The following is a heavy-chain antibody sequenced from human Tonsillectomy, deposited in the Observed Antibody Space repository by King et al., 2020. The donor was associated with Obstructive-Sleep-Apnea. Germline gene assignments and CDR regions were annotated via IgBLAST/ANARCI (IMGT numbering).Heavy chain of an antibody. J-gene: IGHJ3*02. V-gene: IGHV1-46*01. CDR1: GYTFTNHY. Sequence: QLVQSGAEVRKPGASVKVSCKASGYTFTNHYIHWVRQAPGQGLEWMGVINPNGGSTTYAQEFQVRVTMTRDTSTSTVHMELSSLRSEDTAVYYCARELLGGPTTVIIGIDAFDIWGQGTMVTVSS. CDR2: INPNGGST. CDR3: ARELLGGPTTVIIGIDAFDI. D-gene: IGHD4-23*01.